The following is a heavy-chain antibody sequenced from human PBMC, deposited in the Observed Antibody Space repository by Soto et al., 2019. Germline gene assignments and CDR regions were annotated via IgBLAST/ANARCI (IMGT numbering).Heavy chain of an antibody. CDR2: ISYDGSNK. CDR1: GFTFSSYA. CDR3: ARDRYYDSSGFPTAYYYYYGMDV. J-gene: IGHJ6*02. V-gene: IGHV3-30-3*01. Sequence: LRLSCAASGFTFSSYAMHWVRQAPGKGLEWVAVISYDGSNKYYADSAKGRFTISRDNSKNTLYLQMNSLRAEDTAVYYCARDRYYDSSGFPTAYYYYYGMDVWGQGTTVTVSS. D-gene: IGHD3-22*01.